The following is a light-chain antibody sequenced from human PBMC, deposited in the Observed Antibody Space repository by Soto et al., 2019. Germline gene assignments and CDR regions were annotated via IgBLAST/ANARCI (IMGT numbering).Light chain of an antibody. J-gene: IGKJ1*01. V-gene: IGKV3-20*01. Sequence: EIVLTQSPGTLSLSPGERATLSFRASQSVSSSYLAWYQQKPGQAPRLLIYGASSMATGIPDRFSGSGSGTDFTLTISRLEPEDFAVYYCQQYGSSRWTFGQGTKVEIK. CDR3: QQYGSSRWT. CDR2: GAS. CDR1: QSVSSSY.